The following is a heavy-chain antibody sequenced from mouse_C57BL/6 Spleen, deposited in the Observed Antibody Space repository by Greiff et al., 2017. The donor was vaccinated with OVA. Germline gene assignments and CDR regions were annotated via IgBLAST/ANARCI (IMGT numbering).Heavy chain of an antibody. Sequence: VQLQQSGAELVKPGASVKLSCKASGYTFTSYWMQWVKQRPGQGLEWIGEIDPSDSYSNYNQQFKGKATLTVDTSSSTAYMQLSSLTSEDSAVYYCARYFTTANYFDYWGQGTTLTVSS. CDR3: ARYFTTANYFDY. J-gene: IGHJ2*01. V-gene: IGHV1-50*01. D-gene: IGHD1-2*01. CDR1: GYTFTSYW. CDR2: IDPSDSYS.